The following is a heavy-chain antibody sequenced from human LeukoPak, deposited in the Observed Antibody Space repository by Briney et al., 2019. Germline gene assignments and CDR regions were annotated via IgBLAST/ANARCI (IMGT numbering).Heavy chain of an antibody. D-gene: IGHD3-16*01. CDR3: ARDQGGTVDY. Sequence: SETLSLTCTVSGGSISSYYWSWIRQPPGKGLEWIGYIYYSGSTNHNPSLKSRVTISVDTSKNQFSLKLSSVTAADTAVYYCARDQGGTVDYWGQGTLVTVSS. V-gene: IGHV4-59*01. CDR1: GGSISSYY. CDR2: IYYSGST. J-gene: IGHJ4*02.